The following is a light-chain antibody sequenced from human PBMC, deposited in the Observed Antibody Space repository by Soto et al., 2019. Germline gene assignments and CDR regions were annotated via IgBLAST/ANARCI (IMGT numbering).Light chain of an antibody. Sequence: EIVLTQSPGTLSLSPGERATLSCRASQSVSSSYLAWYQHKHGQAPRLLIYAASSRATGIPDRFSGSGSGTDFTLTISRLEPEDFAVYYCQQYGSSPHTFGQGTKLEIK. CDR1: QSVSSSY. CDR2: AAS. J-gene: IGKJ2*01. V-gene: IGKV3-20*01. CDR3: QQYGSSPHT.